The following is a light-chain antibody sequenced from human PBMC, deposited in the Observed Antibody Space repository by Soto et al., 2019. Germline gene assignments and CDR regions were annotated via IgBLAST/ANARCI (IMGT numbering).Light chain of an antibody. CDR3: YSFTTGNTRYV. CDR1: TSDVGGYAY. CDR2: EVS. Sequence: QSVLTQPASVSGSPGQSITISCTGTTSDVGGYAYVSWYQQHPGQAPKLLIYEVSNRPSGVSHRFSGSKSGNTASLSISGLQAEDEADYDCYSFTTGNTRYVFGTGTKVTVL. V-gene: IGLV2-14*01. J-gene: IGLJ1*01.